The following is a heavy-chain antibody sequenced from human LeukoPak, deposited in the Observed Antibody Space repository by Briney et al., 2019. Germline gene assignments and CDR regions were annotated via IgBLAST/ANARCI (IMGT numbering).Heavy chain of an antibody. CDR3: ARYRPPSDSYDFWTGYYYLDY. J-gene: IGHJ4*02. Sequence: AGESLKISCKVSGYTFSSYNIGWVRQMPGKGLEWMGILNPVDFDIIYSPSFQGQVIISADKSLSTAYLQWSSLKASDTALYYCARYRPPSDSYDFWTGYYYLDYWGQGTPVTVSS. D-gene: IGHD3-3*01. CDR1: GYTFSSYN. V-gene: IGHV5-51*01. CDR2: LNPVDFDI.